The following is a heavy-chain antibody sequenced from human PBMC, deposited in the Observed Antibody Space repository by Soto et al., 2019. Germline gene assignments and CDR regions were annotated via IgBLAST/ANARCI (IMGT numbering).Heavy chain of an antibody. D-gene: IGHD2-2*01. V-gene: IGHV1-69*01. Sequence: QVQLVQSGAEVKKPGSSVKVSCKASGDTFSSYAISWVRQAPGQGLEGMGGSIPIFGTANYAQKFQGRVTITAEESTSTAYMALSSLRSEDTAGYYSARGVVPAANEEYYFEYWGQGTLVTVSS. CDR2: SIPIFGTA. J-gene: IGHJ4*02. CDR1: GDTFSSYA. CDR3: ARGVVPAANEEYYFEY.